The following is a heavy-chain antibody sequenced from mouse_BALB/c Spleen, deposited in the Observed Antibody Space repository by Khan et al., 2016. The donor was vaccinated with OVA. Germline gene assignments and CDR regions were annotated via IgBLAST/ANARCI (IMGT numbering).Heavy chain of an antibody. CDR3: ARSNYGSFAY. V-gene: IGHV5-9*03. CDR1: GFTFSSFT. D-gene: IGHD2-2*01. Sequence: EVELVESGGGLVKPGGSLKLSCAASGFTFSSFTMSWVRQTPEKRLEWVATISSGGDNTYYPDSVKGRFTISRDNAKNNLYLQMSSLRSEDTASYYCARSNYGSFAYWGQGTLVTVSA. CDR2: ISSGGDNT. J-gene: IGHJ3*01.